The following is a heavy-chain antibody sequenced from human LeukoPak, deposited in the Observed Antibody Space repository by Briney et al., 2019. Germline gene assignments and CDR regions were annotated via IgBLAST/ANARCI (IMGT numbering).Heavy chain of an antibody. Sequence: ASVKVSCKASGYTFTGYYMHWVRQAPGQGLEWMGRINPNSGGTNYAQKFQGRVTMTGDTSISTAYMELSRLRSDDTAVYYCARESGGGYSYGRGDYWGQGTLVTVSS. CDR3: ARESGGGYSYGRGDY. D-gene: IGHD5-18*01. CDR2: INPNSGGT. V-gene: IGHV1-2*06. J-gene: IGHJ4*02. CDR1: GYTFTGYY.